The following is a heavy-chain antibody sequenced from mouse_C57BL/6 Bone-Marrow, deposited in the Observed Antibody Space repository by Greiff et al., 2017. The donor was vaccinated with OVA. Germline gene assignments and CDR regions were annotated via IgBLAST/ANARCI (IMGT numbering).Heavy chain of an antibody. V-gene: IGHV5-17*01. CDR1: GFTFSDYG. D-gene: IGHD1-1*01. Sequence: EVMLVESGGGLVKPGGSLKLSCAASGFTFSDYGMHWVRQAPETGLEWVAYISSGSSTIYYDDTVKGRFTISRDNAKNTLFLQMTSLRSEDTAMYYCATTVMGGYFDVWGTGTTVTVSS. CDR3: ATTVMGGYFDV. J-gene: IGHJ1*03. CDR2: ISSGSSTI.